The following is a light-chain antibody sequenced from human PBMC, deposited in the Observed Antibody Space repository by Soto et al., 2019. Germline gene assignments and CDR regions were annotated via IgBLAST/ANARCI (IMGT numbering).Light chain of an antibody. CDR3: QQYFDVPFT. V-gene: IGKV4-1*01. CDR1: RSVLYKSNNKNH. CDR2: WAS. Sequence: DIVMTQSPDSLAVSLGETATMNCKCSRSVLYKSNNKNHLAGYQQKPGQPPQLIIYWASTRESGVPERFSGSGSGTDFTLTISSLEAEDVAFYWCQQYFDVPFTFGGGTKVEI. J-gene: IGKJ4*01.